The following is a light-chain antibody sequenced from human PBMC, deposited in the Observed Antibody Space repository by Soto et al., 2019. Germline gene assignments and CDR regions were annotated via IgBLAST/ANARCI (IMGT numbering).Light chain of an antibody. CDR3: QQYDNLPLT. CDR1: QSITTY. Sequence: DIQMTQSPSSLSASVGDRVTITCRASQSITTYLNWYQQKPGIAPKLLIYATSNLQGGVPSRFSGSGSGTEFTFTISSLQPEDIATYYCQQYDNLPLTFGGGTKVDIK. J-gene: IGKJ4*01. V-gene: IGKV1-33*01. CDR2: ATS.